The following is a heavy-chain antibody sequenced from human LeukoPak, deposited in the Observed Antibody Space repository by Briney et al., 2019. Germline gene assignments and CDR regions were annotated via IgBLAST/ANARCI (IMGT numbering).Heavy chain of an antibody. CDR1: GYTFTSYG. D-gene: IGHD1-26*01. V-gene: IGHV1-18*01. CDR2: ISAYNGNT. CDR3: ARNSGSYYRDNWFDP. J-gene: IGHJ5*02. Sequence: ASVKVSCNASGYTFTSYGISWVRQAPGQGLEWMGWISAYNGNTNYAQKLQGRVTMTTDTSTSTAYMELRSLRSDDTAVYYCARNSGSYYRDNWFDPWGQGTLVTVSS.